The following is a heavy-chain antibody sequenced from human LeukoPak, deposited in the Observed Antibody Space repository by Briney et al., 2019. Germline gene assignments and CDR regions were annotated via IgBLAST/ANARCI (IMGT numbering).Heavy chain of an antibody. V-gene: IGHV3-48*02. D-gene: IGHD3-3*01. J-gene: IGHJ5*02. CDR2: ISDSGHTK. Sequence: GGSLRLSCAASGFTLSPYAMNWVRQAPGKGLEWIASISDSGHTKYNADSVKGRFTISRDNAKNSVFLQMNSLRDEDTAVYYCARKELEGSWFDPWGQGTLVTVTS. CDR1: GFTLSPYA. CDR3: ARKELEGSWFDP.